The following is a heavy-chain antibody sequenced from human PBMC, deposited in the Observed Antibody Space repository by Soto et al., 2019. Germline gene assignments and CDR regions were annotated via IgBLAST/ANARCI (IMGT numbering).Heavy chain of an antibody. D-gene: IGHD1-26*01. CDR1: GGSISSSSYY. Sequence: SETLSLTCTVSGGSISSSSYYWGWIRQPPGKGLEWIGSIYYSGSTYYNPSLKRRVTMSVDTSKNQFSLKLSSVTAVDTAVYYCARYVGATYYFDYWGQGTLVTVSS. CDR2: IYYSGST. CDR3: ARYVGATYYFDY. V-gene: IGHV4-39*07. J-gene: IGHJ4*02.